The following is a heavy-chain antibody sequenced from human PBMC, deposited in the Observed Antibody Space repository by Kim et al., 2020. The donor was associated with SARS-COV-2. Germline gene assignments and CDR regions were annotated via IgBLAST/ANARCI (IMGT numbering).Heavy chain of an antibody. Sequence: SVKVSCKASGGTFSSYAISWVRQAPGQGLEWMGGIIPIFGTANYAQKFQGRVTITADESTSTAYMELSSLRSEDTAVYYCARTGPPHNGCSSTSCYRGSHYYGMDVWGQGTTVTVSS. CDR3: ARTGPPHNGCSSTSCYRGSHYYGMDV. CDR1: GGTFSSYA. D-gene: IGHD2-2*01. J-gene: IGHJ6*02. CDR2: IIPIFGTA. V-gene: IGHV1-69*13.